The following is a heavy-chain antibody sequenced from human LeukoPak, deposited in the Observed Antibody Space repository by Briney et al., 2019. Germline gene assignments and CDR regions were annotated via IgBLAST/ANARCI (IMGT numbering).Heavy chain of an antibody. CDR2: IYPRDGST. Sequence: ASVKVSCNASGYTFTSYYIHWVRQAPGQGLEWMGMIYPRDGSTSYAQKFQGRVTVTRDTSTSTVHMELSGLRSEDTAVYYCARDQEGFDYWGQGTLVTVSS. CDR3: ARDQEGFDY. CDR1: GYTFTSYY. V-gene: IGHV1-46*01. J-gene: IGHJ4*02.